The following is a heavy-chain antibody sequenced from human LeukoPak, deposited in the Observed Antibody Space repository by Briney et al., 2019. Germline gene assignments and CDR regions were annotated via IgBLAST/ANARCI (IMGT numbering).Heavy chain of an antibody. J-gene: IGHJ4*02. CDR1: GFTFDDYA. CDR3: AKGVCSSTSCYEGYDY. V-gene: IGHV3-9*03. CDR2: ISWNSGSI. D-gene: IGHD2-2*01. Sequence: PGGSLRLSCAASGFTFDDYAMHWVRQAPGEGLQWVSGISWNSGSIGYADSVKGRFTISRDNAKNSLYLHMNSLRAEDMALYYCAKGVCSSTSCYEGYDYWGQGTLVTVSS.